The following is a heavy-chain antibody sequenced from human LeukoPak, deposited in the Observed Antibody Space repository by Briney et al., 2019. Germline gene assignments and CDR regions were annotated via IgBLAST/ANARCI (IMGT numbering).Heavy chain of an antibody. V-gene: IGHV3-48*03. Sequence: GGSLRLSCAASGFTFSSYEMNWVRQAPGKGLEWVSYISSSGSTIYYADSVKGRFTISRDNAKNSLYLQMNSLRVEDTAVYYCARESSSGSYYYGMDVWGQGTTVTVSS. CDR1: GFTFSSYE. CDR2: ISSSGSTI. CDR3: ARESSSGSYYYGMDV. J-gene: IGHJ6*02. D-gene: IGHD3-10*01.